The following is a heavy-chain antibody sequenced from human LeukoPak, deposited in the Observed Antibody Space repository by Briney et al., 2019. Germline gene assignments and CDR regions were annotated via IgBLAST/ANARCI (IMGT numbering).Heavy chain of an antibody. Sequence: SETLSLTCAVYGGSFSGYYWSWIRQPPGKGLEWIGEIYHSGSTNYNPSLKSRVTISVDKSKNQFSLKLSSVTAADTAVYYCARLNYYGSGQLRAQSLYIAARGWFDPWGQGTLVTVSS. D-gene: IGHD3-10*01. CDR3: ARLNYYGSGQLRAQSLYIAARGWFDP. CDR2: IYHSGST. V-gene: IGHV4-34*01. J-gene: IGHJ5*02. CDR1: GGSFSGYY.